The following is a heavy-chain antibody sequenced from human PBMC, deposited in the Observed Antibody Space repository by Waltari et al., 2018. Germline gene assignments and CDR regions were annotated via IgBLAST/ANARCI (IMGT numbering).Heavy chain of an antibody. CDR2: IYHSGST. CDR1: GYSISSGYY. CDR3: AREKHYYDSSGYYSPFGY. V-gene: IGHV4-38-2*02. Sequence: QVQLQESGPGLVKPSETLSLTCAVSGYSISSGYYWGWIRPPPGKGLEWIGSIYHSGSTYYNPSLKSRVTISVDTSKNQFSLKLSSVTAADTAVYYCAREKHYYDSSGYYSPFGYWGQGTLVTVSS. D-gene: IGHD3-22*01. J-gene: IGHJ4*02.